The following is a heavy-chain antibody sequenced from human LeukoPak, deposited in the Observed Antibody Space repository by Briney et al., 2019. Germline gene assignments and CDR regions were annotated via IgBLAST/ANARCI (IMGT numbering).Heavy chain of an antibody. J-gene: IGHJ3*02. D-gene: IGHD4-17*01. CDR2: IYTSGST. CDR1: GGSISSYY. Sequence: PSETLSLTCTVSGGSISSYYWSWIRQPAGKGLEWIGRIYTSGSTNYNPSLKSRVTMSVDTSKNQFSLKLSSVTAADTAVYYCARADVNYGDLHDAFDIWGQGTMVTVSS. CDR3: ARADVNYGDLHDAFDI. V-gene: IGHV4-4*07.